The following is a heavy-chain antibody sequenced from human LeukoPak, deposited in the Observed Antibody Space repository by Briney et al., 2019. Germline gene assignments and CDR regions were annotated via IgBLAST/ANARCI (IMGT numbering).Heavy chain of an antibody. V-gene: IGHV3-49*03. CDR3: TRGARPTRSGSPFQH. CDR2: IRSKAYGGTT. J-gene: IGHJ1*01. CDR1: GFTFGDYA. D-gene: IGHD3-22*01. Sequence: GGSLRLSCTASGFTFGDYAMSWFRQAPGKGLEWVGFIRSKAYGGTTEYAASVKGRFTISRDDSKSIAYLQMNSLKTEDTAVYYCTRGARPTRSGSPFQHWGQGTLVTVSS.